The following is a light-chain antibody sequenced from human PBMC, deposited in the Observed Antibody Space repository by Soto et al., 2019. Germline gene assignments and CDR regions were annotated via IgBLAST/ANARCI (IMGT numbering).Light chain of an antibody. CDR2: AAS. CDR3: QQLNSYPLT. CDR1: QGISSY. V-gene: IGKV1-9*01. Sequence: DTQLNQYPSFLSASVGDRVTITCRASQGISSYLAWYQQRPGKAPKLLIYAASTLQSGVPSRFSGSGSGTEFTLTISSLQPEDFATYYCQQLNSYPLTFGGGTKVDIK. J-gene: IGKJ4*01.